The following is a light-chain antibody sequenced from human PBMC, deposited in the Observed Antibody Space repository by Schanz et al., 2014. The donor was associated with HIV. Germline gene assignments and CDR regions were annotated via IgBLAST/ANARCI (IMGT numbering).Light chain of an antibody. CDR1: SSDVGGYNY. Sequence: QSVLTQPASVSGSPGQSITISCTGTSSDVGGYNYVSWYQQRPGKAPKLIIYEVSKRPSGVPDRFSGSKSGTSASLAISGLQSEDEADYYCVSYTGTNNPVFGGGTKLTVL. CDR3: VSYTGTNNPV. J-gene: IGLJ2*01. CDR2: EVS. V-gene: IGLV2-8*01.